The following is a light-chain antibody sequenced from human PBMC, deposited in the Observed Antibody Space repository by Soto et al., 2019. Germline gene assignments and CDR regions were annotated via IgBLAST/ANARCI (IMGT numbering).Light chain of an antibody. J-gene: IGKJ1*01. CDR1: QPINTW. CDR2: RAS. V-gene: IGKV1-5*03. Sequence: DIQMTQSPSTLSASVGDRVTITCRASQPINTWLAWYQQRPGNAPKLLIYRASTLDSGVPSRFSGSGSGTEFTLTISSLQPDDFAMYYCQQHNHDSTFGQGTKVEIK. CDR3: QQHNHDST.